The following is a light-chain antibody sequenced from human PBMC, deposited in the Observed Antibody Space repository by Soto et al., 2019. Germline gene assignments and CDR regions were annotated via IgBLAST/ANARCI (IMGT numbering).Light chain of an antibody. CDR1: QRISTY. J-gene: IGKJ1*01. CDR3: QQCYSSPRT. V-gene: IGKV1-39*01. CDR2: AAS. Sequence: DIQMTQSPSTLSAGVGDRVTITCRASQRISTYLNWYQQKPGKAPTLLIYAASSLQSGVPSRFSGGGSATDFTLTINTLQPEDFATYFCQQCYSSPRTFGQGTKVEIK.